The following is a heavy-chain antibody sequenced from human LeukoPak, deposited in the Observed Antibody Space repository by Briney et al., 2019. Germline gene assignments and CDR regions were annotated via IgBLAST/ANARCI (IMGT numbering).Heavy chain of an antibody. CDR1: GYSISSGYY. D-gene: IGHD4-23*01. CDR3: ARAPNAGGNGAFDI. Sequence: PSETLSLTCIVSGYSISSGYYWGWIRQPPGKGLEWIGSLYHSGSTYYNPSLKSRVTISTDTSKNHFSLKLNPVTAADTAVYYCARAPNAGGNGAFDIWGQGTMVTVSS. J-gene: IGHJ3*02. CDR2: LYHSGST. V-gene: IGHV4-38-2*02.